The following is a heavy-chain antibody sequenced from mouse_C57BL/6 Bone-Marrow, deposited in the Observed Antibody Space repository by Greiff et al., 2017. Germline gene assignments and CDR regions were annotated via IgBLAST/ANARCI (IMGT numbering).Heavy chain of an antibody. CDR2: IYPRDGST. J-gene: IGHJ4*01. CDR3: ARELPYYAMDY. CDR1: GYTFTSYD. Sequence: VQLQQSGPELVKPGASVKLSCTASGYTFTSYDINWVKQRPGQGLEWIGWIYPRDGSTKYNEKFKGKATLTVDTSSSTAYMELLSLTSEDSAVYFCARELPYYAMDYWGQGTAVTVSS. V-gene: IGHV1-85*01. D-gene: IGHD1-1*01.